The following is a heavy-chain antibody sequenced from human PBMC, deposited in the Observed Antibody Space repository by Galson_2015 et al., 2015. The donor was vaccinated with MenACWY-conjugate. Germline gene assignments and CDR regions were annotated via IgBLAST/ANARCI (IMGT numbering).Heavy chain of an antibody. J-gene: IGHJ6*03. D-gene: IGHD1-26*01. CDR2: ISKSGSPI. V-gene: IGHV3-48*03. CDR1: GFTFSGYE. Sequence: SLRLSCAASGFTFSGYEFNWVRQAPGKGLEWLSYISKSGSPIYYADSVKGRCTISRDNIKKTLFLEMNSLRAGDTGVYYCARVGAWIHQFFHYMDVWGKGTTVTVSS. CDR3: ARVGAWIHQFFHYMDV.